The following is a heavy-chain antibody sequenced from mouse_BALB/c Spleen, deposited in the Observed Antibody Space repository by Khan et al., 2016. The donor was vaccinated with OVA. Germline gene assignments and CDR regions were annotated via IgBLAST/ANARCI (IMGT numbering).Heavy chain of an antibody. CDR2: IWSDGST. D-gene: IGHD2-10*01. CDR3: ARQPYYHYYVMDY. J-gene: IGHJ4*01. V-gene: IGHV2-6-1*01. Sequence: VRLVESGPGLVAPSQSLSITCTISGFSLSSYGIHWVRQPPGQGLEWLVVIWSDGSTTYNSTLKSRLSITKDNSKSQVFLKMNSLQTDDTAIYYCARQPYYHYYVMDYWGQGTSITVSS. CDR1: GFSLSSYG.